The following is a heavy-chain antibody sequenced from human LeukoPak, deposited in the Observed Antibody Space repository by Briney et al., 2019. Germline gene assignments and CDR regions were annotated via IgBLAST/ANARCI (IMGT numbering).Heavy chain of an antibody. CDR1: GFTFSSYA. Sequence: GGSLRLSCAASGFTFSSYAMSWVRQAPGKGLEWVSGTSDSVGSTYYADSVKGRFTISRDNSKNTLYLQMNSLRAEDTAIYYCAKRPVAGSAIYFDYWGQGTLVTVSS. CDR2: TSDSVGST. V-gene: IGHV3-23*01. D-gene: IGHD6-19*01. J-gene: IGHJ4*02. CDR3: AKRPVAGSAIYFDY.